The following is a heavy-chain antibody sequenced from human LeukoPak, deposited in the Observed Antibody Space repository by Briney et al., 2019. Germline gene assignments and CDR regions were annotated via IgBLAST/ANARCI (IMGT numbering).Heavy chain of an antibody. CDR3: ARHLLTYYYDSSGSPYFDY. CDR1: GGSISSYY. Sequence: SETLSLTCTVSGGSISSYYWSWIRQPPGKGLEWIGYIYYSGSTNYNPSLKSRVTISVDTSKNQFSLKLSSVTAADTAVYYCARHLLTYYYDSSGSPYFDYWGQGTLVTVSS. J-gene: IGHJ4*02. D-gene: IGHD3-22*01. CDR2: IYYSGST. V-gene: IGHV4-59*08.